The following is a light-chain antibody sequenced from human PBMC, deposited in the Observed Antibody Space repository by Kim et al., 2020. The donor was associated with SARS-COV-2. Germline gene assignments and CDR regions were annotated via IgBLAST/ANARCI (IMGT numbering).Light chain of an antibody. CDR1: QTINTY. V-gene: IGKV1-39*01. CDR2: AAS. Sequence: DIQMTQSPSSLSASVGDRVTITCRASQTINTYLNWYQQRPGKAPKLLIYAASRLQSGVPSRFSGSGSGTDFTLTISGLQVEDFATYYCQQSFTPLSLTFGGGNKGDIK. CDR3: QQSFTPLSLT. J-gene: IGKJ4*01.